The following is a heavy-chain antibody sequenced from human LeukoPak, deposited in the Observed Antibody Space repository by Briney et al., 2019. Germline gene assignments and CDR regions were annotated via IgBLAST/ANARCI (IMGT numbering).Heavy chain of an antibody. Sequence: PGGSLRLSCAASGLTFSSYWMSWVRQAPGKGLEWVANIKQDGTEKYYVDSVKGRFTISRDNAKNSLYLQMNSLRVEDTAVYFCATYSSPDYWGQGTLVTVSS. V-gene: IGHV3-7*01. CDR2: IKQDGTEK. J-gene: IGHJ4*02. CDR3: ATYSSPDY. CDR1: GLTFSSYW. D-gene: IGHD6-13*01.